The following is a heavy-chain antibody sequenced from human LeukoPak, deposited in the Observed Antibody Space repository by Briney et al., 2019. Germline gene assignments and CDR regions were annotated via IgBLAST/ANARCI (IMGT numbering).Heavy chain of an antibody. CDR1: GYTFTSYY. CDR3: ARVGLWGTDPQWTAPYYYMDV. CDR2: INASGGGT. J-gene: IGHJ6*03. D-gene: IGHD3-16*01. V-gene: IGHV1-46*01. Sequence: ASVKVTCKVSGYTFTSYYMHWVRQAPGQGLEWMGIINASGGGTSYAQKFQGRVTMTRDTSTSTVYMELSSLRSEDTAVYYCARVGLWGTDPQWTAPYYYMDVWGKGTTVTVSS.